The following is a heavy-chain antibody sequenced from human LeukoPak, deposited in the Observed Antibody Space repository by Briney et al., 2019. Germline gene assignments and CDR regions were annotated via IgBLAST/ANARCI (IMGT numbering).Heavy chain of an antibody. V-gene: IGHV6-1*01. J-gene: IGHJ4*02. CDR3: ARDYYGSGSLSHFADY. CDR2: TYYRSKWYN. Sequence: SQTLSLTCAISGDSVSSNSAAWNWIRQSPSRGLEWLGRTYYRSKWYNDYAVSVKSRITINPDTSKNQFSLQLNSVTPEDTAVYYCARDYYGSGSLSHFADYFRQGTLVSVYS. CDR1: GDSVSSNSAA. D-gene: IGHD3-10*01.